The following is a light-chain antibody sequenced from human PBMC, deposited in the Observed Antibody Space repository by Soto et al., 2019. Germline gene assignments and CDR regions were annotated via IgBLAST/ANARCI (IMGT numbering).Light chain of an antibody. V-gene: IGKV3-20*01. CDR2: DSY. J-gene: IGKJ2*01. Sequence: EIVLTQSPGTLSLSPGERATLSCRASQSVTSNYLAWYQQKPGQAPRLLIFDSYRRPTGIPDRFSGSGSGTEFTVTINRLEPEDFVVYYCQLYGSSTLYTFGQGTKLEIK. CDR3: QLYGSSTLYT. CDR1: QSVTSNY.